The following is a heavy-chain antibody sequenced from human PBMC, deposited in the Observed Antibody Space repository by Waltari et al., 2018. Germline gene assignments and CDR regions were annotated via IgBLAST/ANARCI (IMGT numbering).Heavy chain of an antibody. CDR2: IIPIFGTA. D-gene: IGHD1-26*01. J-gene: IGHJ3*02. V-gene: IGHV1-69*12. CDR1: GGTFSSYA. CDR3: ARDWGGSYSANDAFDI. Sequence: QVQLVQSGAEVKKPGSSVKVSCKASGGTFSSYAISWVRQAPGQGLEWMGGIIPIFGTANYAQKFQGRVTITADESTSTAYMGLSSLRSEDTAVYYCARDWGGSYSANDAFDIWGQGTMVTVSS.